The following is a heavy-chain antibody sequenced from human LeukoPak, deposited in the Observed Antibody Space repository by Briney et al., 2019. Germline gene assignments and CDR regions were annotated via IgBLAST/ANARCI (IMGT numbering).Heavy chain of an antibody. CDR3: ARLIGVTGGVVDV. V-gene: IGHV3-11*01. Sequence: SGGSLRLSCAASGFTFSDYNMNWVRQAPGKGLEWVSYITNGGSTIYHADSVKGRFTISRDNAKKTLYLQMNSLRAEDTPVYYCARLIGVTGGVVDVWGQGTTVTVSS. D-gene: IGHD2/OR15-2a*01. CDR2: ITNGGSTI. J-gene: IGHJ6*02. CDR1: GFTFSDYN.